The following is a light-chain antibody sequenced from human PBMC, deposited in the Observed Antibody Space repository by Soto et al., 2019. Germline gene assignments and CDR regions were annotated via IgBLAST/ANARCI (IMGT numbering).Light chain of an antibody. Sequence: EIVMTQSPATLSVSPGERATLSCRASRSVSSNLAWYQQKPGQAPSLVISDTSIRATGTPDRFSGGGSGTDFTLTISRLEPEDFALYYCQQYGYSPITFGQGTRLEIK. J-gene: IGKJ5*01. CDR1: RSVSSN. CDR3: QQYGYSPIT. V-gene: IGKV3D-15*01. CDR2: DTS.